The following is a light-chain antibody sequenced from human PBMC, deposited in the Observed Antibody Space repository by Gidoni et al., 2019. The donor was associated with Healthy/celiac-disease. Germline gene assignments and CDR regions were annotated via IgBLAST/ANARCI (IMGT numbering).Light chain of an antibody. Sequence: AIRMTQSPSSLSASTGDRVTITCRASQGISSYLAWYQQKPGKAPKLLIYAASTLQSGVPSRFSGSGSGTDFTLTISCLQSEDFATYYCQQYYSYPIFTCGPXTKVDIK. CDR2: AAS. J-gene: IGKJ3*01. V-gene: IGKV1-8*01. CDR1: QGISSY. CDR3: QQYYSYPIFT.